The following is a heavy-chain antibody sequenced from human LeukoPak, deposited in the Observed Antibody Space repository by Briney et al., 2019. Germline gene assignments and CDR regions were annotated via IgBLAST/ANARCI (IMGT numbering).Heavy chain of an antibody. CDR2: INPSGGST. V-gene: IGHV1-46*01. Sequence: ASVKVSCKASGYTFTSYYMHWVRQDPGQGLEWMGIINPSGGSTTYAQKFQGRVTGTMDTSTSTVYMELSSLRSEDTAMYYCARRGYSSSWYPYFDYWGQGTLVTVSS. J-gene: IGHJ4*02. CDR3: ARRGYSSSWYPYFDY. CDR1: GYTFTSYY. D-gene: IGHD6-13*01.